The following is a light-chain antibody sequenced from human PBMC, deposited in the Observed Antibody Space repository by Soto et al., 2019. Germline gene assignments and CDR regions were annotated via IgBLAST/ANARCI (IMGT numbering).Light chain of an antibody. CDR1: QSFSSSY. J-gene: IGKJ1*01. V-gene: IGKV3-20*01. CDR3: QQYGTSPRT. Sequence: EIVLTQSPGTLSLSPGERATLSCRASQSFSSSYLAWYQQKPGQAPRLLIYATSSRATGIPDRFSGSGSQTDFTLTISRLEPEDFAVHYCQQYGTSPRTFGQGTKVDIK. CDR2: ATS.